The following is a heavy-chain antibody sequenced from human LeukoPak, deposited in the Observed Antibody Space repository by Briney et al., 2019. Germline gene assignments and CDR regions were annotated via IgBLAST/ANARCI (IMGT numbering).Heavy chain of an antibody. CDR2: KKQYGSDK. V-gene: IGHV3-7*03. CDR1: GYTFRNYC. Sequence: GGPLTLFCAASGYTFRNYCKSWAPQAPGKALVCVANKKQYGSDKDRVDSVKGRLPIYRDNAKNSVSLQMNPMRAEDAALYYCAKDMYSGSPLYIGADLWGRGTGVTVSS. J-gene: IGHJ4*02. CDR3: AKDMYSGSPLYIGADL. D-gene: IGHD1-26*01.